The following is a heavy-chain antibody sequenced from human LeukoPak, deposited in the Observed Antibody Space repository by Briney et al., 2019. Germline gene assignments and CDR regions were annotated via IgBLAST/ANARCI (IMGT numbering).Heavy chain of an antibody. V-gene: IGHV3-48*03. Sequence: GGSLRLSCAASGFTFSSYEMNWVRQAPGKGLEWVSYISSSGSTIYYADSVKGRFTISRDNAKNSLYLQMNSLRAEDTAVYYCARENRLGCSGGSCYFKGFDPWGQGTLVTVSS. CDR1: GFTFSSYE. CDR2: ISSSGSTI. CDR3: ARENRLGCSGGSCYFKGFDP. J-gene: IGHJ5*02. D-gene: IGHD2-15*01.